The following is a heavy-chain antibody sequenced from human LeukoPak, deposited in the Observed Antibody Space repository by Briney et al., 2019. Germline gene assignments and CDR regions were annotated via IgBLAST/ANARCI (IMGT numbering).Heavy chain of an antibody. CDR2: ISYDGSNK. Sequence: GGSLRLSCAASGFTFSSYAMHWVRQAPGKGLEWVAVISYDGSNKYYADSVKGRFTISRDNSKNTLYLQMNSLRAEDTAVYYCARKSCAVAGCDLDYWGQGTLVTVSS. D-gene: IGHD6-13*01. CDR3: ARKSCAVAGCDLDY. J-gene: IGHJ4*02. V-gene: IGHV3-30-3*01. CDR1: GFTFSSYA.